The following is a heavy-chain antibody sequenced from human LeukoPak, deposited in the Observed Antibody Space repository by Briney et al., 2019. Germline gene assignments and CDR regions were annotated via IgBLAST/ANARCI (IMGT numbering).Heavy chain of an antibody. J-gene: IGHJ4*02. CDR1: GFTFSSYS. D-gene: IGHD1-26*01. CDR2: ISSSSSYI. V-gene: IGHV3-21*01. Sequence: GGSLRPSCAASGFTFSSYSMNWVRQAPGKGLEWVSSISSSSSYIYYADSVKGRFTISRDNAKNSLYLQMNSLRAEDTAVYDCARDSGSYVHWGQGTLVTVSS. CDR3: ARDSGSYVH.